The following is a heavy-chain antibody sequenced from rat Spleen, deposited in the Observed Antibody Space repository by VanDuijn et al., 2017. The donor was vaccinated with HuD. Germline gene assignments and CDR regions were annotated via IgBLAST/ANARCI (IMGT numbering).Heavy chain of an antibody. Sequence: EVQLVESDGGLVQPGRSLKLSCAASGFTFSDYYMAWVRQAPKKGLEWLASISYEGSSTYYGDSVKGRFTISRDDAKRTLYLQMDSLRSEDTATYYCTTGLHWGQGVMVTVSS. D-gene: IGHD4-1*01. J-gene: IGHJ2*01. CDR1: GFTFSDYY. CDR2: ISYEGSST. CDR3: TTGLH. V-gene: IGHV5-22*01.